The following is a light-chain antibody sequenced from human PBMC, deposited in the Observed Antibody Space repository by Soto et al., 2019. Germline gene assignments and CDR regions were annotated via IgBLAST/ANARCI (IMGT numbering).Light chain of an antibody. V-gene: IGLV2-14*03. CDR2: DVS. J-gene: IGLJ2*01. Sequence: QSALTQPASVSGSPGQSITISCTGSSSDIGAYDYVSWYQQHPGNAPKVIIYDVSGRPSGISNRFSGSKSGNTASLTISGLQAEDEADYYCSSFTSTSALVIFGGGTKVTVL. CDR3: SSFTSTSALVI. CDR1: SSDIGAYDY.